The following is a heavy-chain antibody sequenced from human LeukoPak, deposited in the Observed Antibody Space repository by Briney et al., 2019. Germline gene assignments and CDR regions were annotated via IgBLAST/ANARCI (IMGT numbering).Heavy chain of an antibody. D-gene: IGHD3-9*01. Sequence: SETLSLTCTVSGGSISSYYWSWIRQPAGKGLEWIGRIYTSGSTNYNPSLKSRVTMSVDTSKNQFSLKLSSVTAADTAVYYCARGPVLRYFDWLPRYYFGYWGQGTLVTVSS. CDR3: ARGPVLRYFDWLPRYYFGY. V-gene: IGHV4-4*07. CDR1: GGSISSYY. J-gene: IGHJ4*02. CDR2: IYTSGST.